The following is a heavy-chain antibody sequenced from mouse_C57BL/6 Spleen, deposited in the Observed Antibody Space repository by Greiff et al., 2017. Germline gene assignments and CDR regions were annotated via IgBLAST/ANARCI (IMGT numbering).Heavy chain of an antibody. V-gene: IGHV1-15*01. CDR1: GYTFTDYE. Sequence: QVQLQQSGAELVRPGASVTLSCKASGYTFTDYEMHWVKQTPVHGLEWIGAIDPEPGGTAYNQKFKGKAILTADTSSSTAYMELRSLTSEDSAVYYCTRRLYDGYSWFADWGQGTLVTVSA. D-gene: IGHD2-3*01. CDR2: IDPEPGGT. CDR3: TRRLYDGYSWFAD. J-gene: IGHJ3*01.